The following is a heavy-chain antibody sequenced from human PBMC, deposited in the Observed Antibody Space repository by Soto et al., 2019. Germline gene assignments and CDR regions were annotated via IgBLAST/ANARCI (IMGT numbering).Heavy chain of an antibody. CDR2: IYGDDDK. CDR3: ARGGMWRSFDF. Sequence: QITLKESGPTLVKPTRTLTLTCTFSGFSSSTTGVGVGWSRHPPGKALEWLALIYGDDDKRYTPSLKSRPTSTRDTSENQVVLTMTHMDPVDSATYDCARGGMWRSFDFWGHGTLVTVSS. D-gene: IGHD2-21*01. J-gene: IGHJ4*01. CDR1: GFSSSTTGVG. V-gene: IGHV2-5*02.